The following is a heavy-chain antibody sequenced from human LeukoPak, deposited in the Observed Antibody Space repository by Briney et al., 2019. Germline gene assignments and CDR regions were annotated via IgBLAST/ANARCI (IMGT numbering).Heavy chain of an antibody. D-gene: IGHD3-10*01. CDR1: GGSFSGYY. CDR3: ARTQSGGYYYGSGSLKFDP. Sequence: SETLSLTCAVYGGSFSGYYWSWIRQPPGKGLEWIGEINHSGSTNYNPSLKSRVTISVDTSKNQFSLKLNSVTAADTAVYYCARTQSGGYYYGSGSLKFDPWGQGALVIVSS. V-gene: IGHV4-34*01. J-gene: IGHJ5*02. CDR2: INHSGST.